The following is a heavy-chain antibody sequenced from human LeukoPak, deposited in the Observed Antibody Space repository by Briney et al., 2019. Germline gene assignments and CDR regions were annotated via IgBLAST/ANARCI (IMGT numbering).Heavy chain of an antibody. D-gene: IGHD6-19*01. CDR2: IKSKTDGGTT. Sequence: GGSLRLSCAASGFTFSNAWMSWVRQAPGKGLEWVGRIKSKTDGGTTDYAAPVKGRFTISRDDSKNTLYLQMNSLKTEDTAVYYCTTDGPIAVAGPFDYWGQGTLVTVSS. J-gene: IGHJ4*02. CDR3: TTDGPIAVAGPFDY. V-gene: IGHV3-15*01. CDR1: GFTFSNAW.